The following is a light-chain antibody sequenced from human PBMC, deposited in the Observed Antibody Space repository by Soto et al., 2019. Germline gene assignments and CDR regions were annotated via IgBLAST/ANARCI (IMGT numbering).Light chain of an antibody. CDR1: QSVSSSY. Sequence: EIVLTQSPGTLSLSPGERATLSCRDSQSVSSSYLAWYQQKPGQAPRLLIYGASSRATGIPDRFSGSGSGTDFTLTISRLEPEDFAVDYCQQYGSSRVFGPGTKVDIK. V-gene: IGKV3-20*01. CDR3: QQYGSSRV. J-gene: IGKJ3*01. CDR2: GAS.